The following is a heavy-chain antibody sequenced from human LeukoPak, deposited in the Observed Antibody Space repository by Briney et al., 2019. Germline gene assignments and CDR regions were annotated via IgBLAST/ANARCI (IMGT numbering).Heavy chain of an antibody. CDR3: ARDGCSSTSCYAYYYYHMDV. J-gene: IGHJ6*03. Sequence: PSETLSLTXTVSGGSISSYYWSWIRQPAGKGLEWIGRIYTSGSTNYNPSLKSRVTMSVDTSKNQFSLKLSSVTAADTAVYYCARDGCSSTSCYAYYYYHMDVWGKGTTVTVSS. CDR2: IYTSGST. V-gene: IGHV4-4*07. CDR1: GGSISSYY. D-gene: IGHD2-2*01.